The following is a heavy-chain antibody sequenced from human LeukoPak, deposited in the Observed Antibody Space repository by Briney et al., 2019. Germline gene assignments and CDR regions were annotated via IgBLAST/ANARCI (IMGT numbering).Heavy chain of an antibody. J-gene: IGHJ5*02. D-gene: IGHD4-23*01. Sequence: SGTLSLTCAVSGGSISSSNWWSWVRQPPGKGLEWIGEIYHSGSTNYNPSLKSRVTISVDTSKNQFSLKLSSVTAADTAVYYCALLREAVVTREGEVDWFDPWGQGTLVTVSS. CDR3: ALLREAVVTREGEVDWFDP. CDR1: GGSISSSNW. CDR2: IYHSGST. V-gene: IGHV4-4*02.